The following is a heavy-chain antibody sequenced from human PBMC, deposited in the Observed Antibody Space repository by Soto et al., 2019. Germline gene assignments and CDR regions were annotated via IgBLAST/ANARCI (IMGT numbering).Heavy chain of an antibody. Sequence: GGSLRLSCAASGFTFSSYWMHWVRQAPGKGLVWVSRINSDGSSTSYADSVKGRFTISRDNAKNTLYLQMNSLRAEDTAVYYCARDWGDDQFRYSSYILDVWGQGTTGT. J-gene: IGHJ6*01. V-gene: IGHV3-74*01. CDR3: ARDWGDDQFRYSSYILDV. CDR2: INSDGSST. CDR1: GFTFSSYW. D-gene: IGHD2-15*01.